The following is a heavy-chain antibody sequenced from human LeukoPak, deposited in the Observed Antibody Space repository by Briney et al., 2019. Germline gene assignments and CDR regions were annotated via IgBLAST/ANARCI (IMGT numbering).Heavy chain of an antibody. Sequence: PSETLSLTCTVSGGSISSSSYYWGWIRQPPGKGLEWIGSIYYSGSTYYNPSLKSRVTISVDTSKNQFSLKLSSVTAADTAVYYAGSYSSSPGQFDYWGQGTLVTVSS. V-gene: IGHV4-39*01. CDR2: IYYSGST. D-gene: IGHD6-6*01. CDR3: GSYSSSPGQFDY. CDR1: GGSISSSSYY. J-gene: IGHJ4*02.